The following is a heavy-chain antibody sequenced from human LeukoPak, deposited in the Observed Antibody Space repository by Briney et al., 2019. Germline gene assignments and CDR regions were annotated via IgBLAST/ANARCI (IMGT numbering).Heavy chain of an antibody. CDR2: IYPGDSEI. CDR3: ARPLFHTGGYFDS. Sequence: GESLKISCKGSGYGFTSSWIGWVRQMPGKGLEWMGVIYPGDSEIKYSPSFQGHVTISADKSISTAYLQWSSLKASDTAVYYCARPLFHTGGYFDSWGQGTLVTVSS. D-gene: IGHD2-8*02. CDR1: GYGFTSSW. J-gene: IGHJ4*02. V-gene: IGHV5-51*01.